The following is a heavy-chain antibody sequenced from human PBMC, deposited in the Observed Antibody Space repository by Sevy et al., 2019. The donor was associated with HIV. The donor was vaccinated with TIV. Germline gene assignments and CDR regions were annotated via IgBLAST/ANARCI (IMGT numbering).Heavy chain of an antibody. J-gene: IGHJ4*02. Sequence: GGSLRLSCAASGFTFNAYSMNWVRQAPGKGLEWVSSISSSGDHIYYADSVKGRFTVSRDNAKYSLYLQINSLRVEDTAVYYCASFSGSYWGQGTLVTVSS. CDR3: ASFSGSY. D-gene: IGHD1-26*01. CDR2: ISSSGDHI. V-gene: IGHV3-21*01. CDR1: GFTFNAYS.